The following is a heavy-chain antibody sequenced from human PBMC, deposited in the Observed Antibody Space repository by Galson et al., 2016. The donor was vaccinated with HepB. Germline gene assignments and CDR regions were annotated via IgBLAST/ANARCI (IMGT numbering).Heavy chain of an antibody. CDR3: ARALDTAMVSSWLDP. V-gene: IGHV4-59*01. Sequence: SETLSLTCTVSGGSISSYYWSWVRQPPGKGLEWIGYISHTGTTKYNPSLKSRVTISLDTSKNQFSLKLTSVTAAETAMYYCARALDTAMVSSWLDPWGQGTLVTVSS. J-gene: IGHJ5*02. CDR1: GGSISSYY. CDR2: ISHTGTT. D-gene: IGHD5-18*01.